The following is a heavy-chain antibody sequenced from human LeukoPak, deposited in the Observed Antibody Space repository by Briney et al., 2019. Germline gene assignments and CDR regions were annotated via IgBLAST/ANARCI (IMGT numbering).Heavy chain of an antibody. CDR1: GGSISSYY. V-gene: IGHV4-59*01. CDR2: IEYSGST. CDR3: ARDRGRYYYMDV. D-gene: IGHD3-10*01. Sequence: SETLSLTCTVSGGSISSYYWSWLREPPGKGLEWIGYIEYSGSTNYNPSIKSRVTISVDTSKNQFSLKLSSVTAADTAVYYCARDRGRYYYMDVWGKGTTVTVSS. J-gene: IGHJ6*03.